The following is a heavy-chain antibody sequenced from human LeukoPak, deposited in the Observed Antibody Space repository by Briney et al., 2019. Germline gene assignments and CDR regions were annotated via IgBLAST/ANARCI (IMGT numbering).Heavy chain of an antibody. J-gene: IGHJ4*02. CDR1: GGSISTYS. Sequence: SETLSLTCTVSGGSISTYSWTWVRQSPGKGLEWIGSVVTATTNYSPALRSRVAISVHTSKNQFSLRLESVTTADTAVYYCARDTTVASGMQFWGQGALVTVSS. V-gene: IGHV4-59*12. CDR3: ARDTTVASGMQF. D-gene: IGHD6-19*01. CDR2: VVTATT.